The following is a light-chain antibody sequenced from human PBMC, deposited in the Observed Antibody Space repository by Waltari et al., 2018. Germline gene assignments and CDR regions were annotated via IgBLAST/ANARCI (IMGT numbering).Light chain of an antibody. V-gene: IGKV4-1*01. CDR2: WAS. CDR3: KQYDSAPLT. Sequence: DIVMTQSPDSLAVSLGERTTINCKSSQSVLYSSINKNYLAWYKQKPGQPPNLLIYWASTRESGVPDRFSGSGSGTDFTLTISSLQAEDVAVYYCKQYDSAPLTFGGGTRVEIK. CDR1: QSVLYSSINKNY. J-gene: IGKJ4*01.